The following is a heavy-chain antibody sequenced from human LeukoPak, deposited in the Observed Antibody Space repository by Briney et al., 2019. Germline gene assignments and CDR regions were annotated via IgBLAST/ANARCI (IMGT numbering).Heavy chain of an antibody. CDR1: GASVSGSNYY. Sequence: PSETLSLTCAVSGASVSGSNYYWGWIRQPPGKGLEWIGNIYSSGSTYYNASLQSRVTISIDTSKNQFSLKLSSVTAADTAVYYCARDPGHCSGGSCYDDAFDIWGQGTMVTVSS. J-gene: IGHJ3*02. V-gene: IGHV4-39*07. D-gene: IGHD2-15*01. CDR2: IYSSGST. CDR3: ARDPGHCSGGSCYDDAFDI.